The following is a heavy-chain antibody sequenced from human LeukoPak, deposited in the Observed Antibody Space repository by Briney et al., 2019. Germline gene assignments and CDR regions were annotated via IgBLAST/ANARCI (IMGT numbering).Heavy chain of an antibody. Sequence: GGSLRLSCAASGFTFSNAWMSWVRQAPGKGLEWVANIKQDGSEKYYLDSVKGRFTISRDNAKNSVYLQMNSLRAEDTAVYHCARDGQPFDFWGQGILVTVPS. V-gene: IGHV3-7*05. CDR2: IKQDGSEK. J-gene: IGHJ4*02. D-gene: IGHD3/OR15-3a*01. CDR3: ARDGQPFDF. CDR1: GFTFSNAW.